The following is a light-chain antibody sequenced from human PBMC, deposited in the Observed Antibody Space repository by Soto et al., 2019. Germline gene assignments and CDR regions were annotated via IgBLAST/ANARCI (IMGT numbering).Light chain of an antibody. CDR1: QTISSW. J-gene: IGKJ2*01. Sequence: DIQMTQSPSTLSGSVGDRVTITCRASQTISSWLAWYQQKPGKAPKLLIYKASTLKSGVPSRFSGSGSGTEFTLTISSLQPDDFAVYHCQQFKTYPHTFGQGTKVDIK. V-gene: IGKV1-5*03. CDR3: QQFKTYPHT. CDR2: KAS.